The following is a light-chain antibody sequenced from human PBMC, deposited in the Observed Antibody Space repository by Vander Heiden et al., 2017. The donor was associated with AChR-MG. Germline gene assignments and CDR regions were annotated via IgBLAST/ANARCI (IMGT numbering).Light chain of an antibody. CDR1: QSVSSS. Sequence: EIVLTQSPATLSLSPGERATLSCRASQSVSSSLAWYQQKPCQAPRLLIYDASNRATGIPARFSGSGSGTDFTLTISSLEPEDFALYYCHQRSNWPLTFGGGTKLEIK. CDR2: DAS. CDR3: HQRSNWPLT. J-gene: IGKJ4*01. V-gene: IGKV3-11*01.